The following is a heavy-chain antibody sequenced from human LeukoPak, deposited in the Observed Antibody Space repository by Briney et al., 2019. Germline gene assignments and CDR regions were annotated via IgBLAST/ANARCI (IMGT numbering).Heavy chain of an antibody. CDR1: GFTVSSNY. CDR3: AKGTSSGWPPDYSDYMDV. D-gene: IGHD6-19*01. J-gene: IGHJ6*03. CDR2: IYSGGST. Sequence: GGSLRLSCAASGFTVSSNYMSWVRQAPGKGLEWISVIYSGGSTYYADSVKGRFTISRDNSKNTLYLQMNSLRAEDTAVYYCAKGTSSGWPPDYSDYMDVWGKGTTVTISS. V-gene: IGHV3-66*01.